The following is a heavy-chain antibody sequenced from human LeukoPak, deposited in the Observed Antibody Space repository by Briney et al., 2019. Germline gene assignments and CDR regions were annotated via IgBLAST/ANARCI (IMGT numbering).Heavy chain of an antibody. D-gene: IGHD3-10*01. V-gene: IGHV1-46*01. CDR2: INPSGGTT. Sequence: ASVKVSCKSSGYTFSNYCMHCVRQAPGHGLEWMGIINPSGGTTSYAQRFQGRVTMTRDTSTSTVYMELSSLRSEDTAVYYCSTYYGDTSMLVYYFYQYGMDVWGQGTTVTVSS. CDR1: GYTFSNYC. J-gene: IGHJ6*02. CDR3: STYYGDTSMLVYYFYQYGMDV.